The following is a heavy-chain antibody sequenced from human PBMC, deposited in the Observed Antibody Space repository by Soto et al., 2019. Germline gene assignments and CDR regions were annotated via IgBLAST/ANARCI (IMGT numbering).Heavy chain of an antibody. CDR2: INVGTGDT. D-gene: IGHD5-18*01. V-gene: IGHV1-3*01. CDR1: GYTFIAYA. Sequence: QVQLVQSGAEVKKPGASVRVSCKASGYTFIAYAMDWVRQTPGQRLEWVGWINVGTGDTEYSQQFQGRVNITRDTSARTLYMELSSLRSEDTAVYYCARDVDTSMSAPLDYWGQGSLVTVSS. J-gene: IGHJ4*02. CDR3: ARDVDTSMSAPLDY.